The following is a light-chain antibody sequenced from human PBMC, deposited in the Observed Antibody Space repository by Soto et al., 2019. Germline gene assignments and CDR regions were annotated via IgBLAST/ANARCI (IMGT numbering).Light chain of an antibody. Sequence: IVWRQSQGTLSLSPGERATLSCRAIQKISSSYLAWYHQKPSQAPRFLIYGASSRATGIPDRFSGSGSGTDFTLTISRLEPEDFAVYYCQQYGGTPPITFGQGTRLEIK. CDR3: QQYGGTPPIT. CDR1: QKISSSY. CDR2: GAS. V-gene: IGKV3-20*01. J-gene: IGKJ5*01.